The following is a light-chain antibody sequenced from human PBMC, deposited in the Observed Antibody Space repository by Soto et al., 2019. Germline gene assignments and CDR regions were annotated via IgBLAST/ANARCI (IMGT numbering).Light chain of an antibody. CDR2: GAS. V-gene: IGKV3-20*01. CDR3: QQYGSSPT. CDR1: QSVSSRY. Sequence: EIVLTQSPGTLSLSPGERATLSCRASQSVSSRYLAWYQQKPGQAPRLLIYGASSRATGIPARFRGSGSGTDFTLTISRLEPEDCAVYYCQQYGSSPTFGQVTRLAIK. J-gene: IGKJ5*01.